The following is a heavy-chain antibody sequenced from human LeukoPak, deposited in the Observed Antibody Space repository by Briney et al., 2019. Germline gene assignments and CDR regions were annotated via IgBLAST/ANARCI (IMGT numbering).Heavy chain of an antibody. CDR3: ASIIGNHRHGDYFVY. J-gene: IGHJ4*02. V-gene: IGHV3-7*01. CDR1: GFTFSSYW. Sequence: PGGSLRLSCAASGFTFSSYWMSWVRQAPGKGLEWVANIKQDGGENYYVDSVKGRFTICRDNAKNSLYLQMNSLRAEDTAVYYCASIIGNHRHGDYFVYWGQGTLVTVSS. CDR2: IKQDGGEN. D-gene: IGHD1-20*01.